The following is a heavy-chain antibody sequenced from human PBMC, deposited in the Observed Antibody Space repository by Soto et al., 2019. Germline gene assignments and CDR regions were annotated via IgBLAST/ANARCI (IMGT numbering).Heavy chain of an antibody. V-gene: IGHV3-15*07. J-gene: IGHJ3*02. CDR2: IKSKTDGGTT. CDR1: GFTFSNAW. D-gene: IGHD3-9*01. Sequence: GESLKISCAASGFTFSNAWMNWVRQAPVKGLEWVGRIKSKTDGGTTDYAAPVKGRFTISRDDSKNTLYLQMNSLKTEDTAVYYCTNTLLRYFDWIPHSDVFEIWGKGTMVTV. CDR3: TNTLLRYFDWIPHSDVFEI.